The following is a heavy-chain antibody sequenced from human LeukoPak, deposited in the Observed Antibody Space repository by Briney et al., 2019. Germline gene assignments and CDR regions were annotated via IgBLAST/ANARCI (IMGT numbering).Heavy chain of an antibody. D-gene: IGHD5-12*01. CDR1: GGSISSYY. V-gene: IGHV4-59*12. J-gene: IGHJ3*02. Sequence: PSETLSLTCTVSGGSISSYYWSWIRQPPGKGLEWIGYIYYSGSTYYDPSLKSRVTISVDTSKNQFSLKLSSVTAADTAVYYCARDFSGYADVNDAFDIWGQGTMVTVSS. CDR3: ARDFSGYADVNDAFDI. CDR2: IYYSGST.